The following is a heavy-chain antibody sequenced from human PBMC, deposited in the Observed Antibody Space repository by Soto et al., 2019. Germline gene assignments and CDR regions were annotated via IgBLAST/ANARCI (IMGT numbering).Heavy chain of an antibody. D-gene: IGHD3-22*01. J-gene: IGHJ1*01. CDR1: GFTFSSYS. CDR2: ISSSSSYI. CDR3: ARAYYYDSSGYYYAEYFQH. Sequence: EVQLVESGGGLVKPGGSLRLSCEASGFTFSSYSMNWVRQAPGKGLEWVSSISSSSSYIYYADSVKGRFTISRDNAKNSLYLQMNSLRAEDTAVYYCARAYYYDSSGYYYAEYFQHWGQGTLVTVSS. V-gene: IGHV3-21*01.